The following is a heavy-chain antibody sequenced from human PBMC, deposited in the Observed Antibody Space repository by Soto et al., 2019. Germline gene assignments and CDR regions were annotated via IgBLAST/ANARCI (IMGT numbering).Heavy chain of an antibody. V-gene: IGHV3-66*01. CDR1: GFTVSSNY. D-gene: IGHD3-10*01. Sequence: GGSLRLSCAASGFTVSSNYMNWVRPAPGKGLEWVSVIYSGGSTYYADSVKGRFTISRDNSKNTLYLQMNSLRAEDTAVYYCARVQKYITMVRGVEYYMDVWGKGTTVTVSS. CDR3: ARVQKYITMVRGVEYYMDV. J-gene: IGHJ6*03. CDR2: IYSGGST.